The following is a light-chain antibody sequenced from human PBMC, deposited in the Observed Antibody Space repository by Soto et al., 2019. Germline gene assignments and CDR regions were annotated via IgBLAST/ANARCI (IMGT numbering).Light chain of an antibody. V-gene: IGKV3-15*01. CDR1: QNIESN. CDR2: TAS. CDR3: QQYGSYSSWT. Sequence: DIVMTQSPVTLSVSPGERATLSCRASQNIESNLAWYQQKPGQSPRLLIYTASTRASGIPARFSGSGYGTEFTLAISSLQPDDFATYYCQQYGSYSSWTFGQGTKVDIK. J-gene: IGKJ1*01.